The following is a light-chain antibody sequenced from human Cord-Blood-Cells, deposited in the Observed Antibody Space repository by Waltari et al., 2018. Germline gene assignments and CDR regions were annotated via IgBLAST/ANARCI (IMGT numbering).Light chain of an antibody. Sequence: DIQMTQSPSTLSASVGDRVTITCRAIQSISSWLAWYQQKPGKAPKLLTYKASSLESGVPSRFSGSGSGTEFTLTISSLQPDDFATYYCQQYNSYSYTFGQGTKLEI. CDR3: QQYNSYSYT. CDR1: QSISSW. J-gene: IGKJ2*01. V-gene: IGKV1-5*03. CDR2: KAS.